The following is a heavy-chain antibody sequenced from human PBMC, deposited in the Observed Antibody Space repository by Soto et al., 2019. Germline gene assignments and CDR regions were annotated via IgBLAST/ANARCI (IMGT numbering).Heavy chain of an antibody. CDR2: ISYDGSNK. V-gene: IGHV3-30*18. CDR3: AKGSNYYDSSGYANYFDY. CDR1: GFTFSSYG. Sequence: GGSLRLSCAASGFTFSSYGMHWVRQAPGKGLEWVAVISYDGSNKYYADSVKGRFTISRDNSKNTLYLQMNSLRAEDTAVYYCAKGSNYYDSSGYANYFDYWGQGTLVTVSS. D-gene: IGHD3-22*01. J-gene: IGHJ4*02.